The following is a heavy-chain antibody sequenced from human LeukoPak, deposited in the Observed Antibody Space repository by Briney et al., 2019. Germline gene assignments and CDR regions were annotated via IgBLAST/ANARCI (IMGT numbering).Heavy chain of an antibody. CDR2: ILHNGDST. D-gene: IGHD3-16*02. V-gene: IGHV3-23*01. J-gene: IGHJ3*02. Sequence: GGSLRLSCAASGFTFSSYAMSWVRQAPGKGLEWLSLILHNGDSTYYADSVKGRFTISRDNSKNTLYLQMNSLRAEDTAVYYCARLSSFAFDIWGQGTMVTVSS. CDR1: GFTFSSYA. CDR3: ARLSSFAFDI.